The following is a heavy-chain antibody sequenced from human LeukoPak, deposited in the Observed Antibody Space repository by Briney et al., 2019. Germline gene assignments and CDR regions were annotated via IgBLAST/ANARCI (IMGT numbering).Heavy chain of an antibody. Sequence: SETLSLTCTVSGGSISSSSYYWGWIRQPPGKGLEWIGSIYYSGSTYYNPSLKSRVTISVDTSKNQFSLKLSSVTAADTAVYYCASTIFYAIYYFDYWGQGTLVTVSS. CDR1: GGSISSSSYY. CDR3: ASTIFYAIYYFDY. J-gene: IGHJ4*02. CDR2: IYYSGST. D-gene: IGHD3-9*01. V-gene: IGHV4-39*01.